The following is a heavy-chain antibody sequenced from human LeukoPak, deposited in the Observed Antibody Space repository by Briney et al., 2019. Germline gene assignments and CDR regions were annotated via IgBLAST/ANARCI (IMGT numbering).Heavy chain of an antibody. Sequence: SSETLSLTCTVSGGSINTDSCYWGRVRQPPGKGLEWIGSIYYSGSTWYNPSLKSRVTISVDTSKNQFSLKLSSVTAADTAVYYCARGLIVVVVAATSQWFDPWGQGTLVTVSS. CDR1: GGSINTDSCY. V-gene: IGHV4-39*07. CDR3: ARGLIVVVVAATSQWFDP. J-gene: IGHJ5*02. CDR2: IYYSGST. D-gene: IGHD2-15*01.